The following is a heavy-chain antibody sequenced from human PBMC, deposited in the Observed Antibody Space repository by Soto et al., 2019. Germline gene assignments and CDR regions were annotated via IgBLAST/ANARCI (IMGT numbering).Heavy chain of an antibody. CDR1: GYTFSGSA. CDR3: TSRYGSRASCHT. Sequence: EVQLVESGGGLVQPGGSLKLSCVASGYTFSGSAFHWVRQASGKGLEWVGRIRGKANSYETAYAESVKGRFTISRDDSKNTAFLQMNSLKTEDTAVYYCTSRYGSRASCHTWGQGTRVTVSS. CDR2: IRGKANSYET. D-gene: IGHD2-2*01. V-gene: IGHV3-73*01. J-gene: IGHJ5*02.